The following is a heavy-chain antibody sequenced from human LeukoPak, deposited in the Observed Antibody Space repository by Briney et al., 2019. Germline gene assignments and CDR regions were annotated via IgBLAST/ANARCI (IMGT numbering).Heavy chain of an antibody. J-gene: IGHJ4*02. V-gene: IGHV4-59*01. CDR3: ARAAAPNYNFWSSFYNYFDS. CDR2: TFYDGST. D-gene: IGHD3-3*01. Sequence: SETLSLTCTVSGGSISSYYWSWIRQPPGKGLEWIGYTFYDGSTSYNPSLKSRVTISVDTSRNQFSLRLNSVTAADTAVYYCARAAAPNYNFWSSFYNYFDSWGQGALLTVSS. CDR1: GGSISSYY.